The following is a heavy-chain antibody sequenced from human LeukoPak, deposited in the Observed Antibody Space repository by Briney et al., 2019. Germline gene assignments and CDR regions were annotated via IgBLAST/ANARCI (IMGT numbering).Heavy chain of an antibody. CDR1: GFTFSGSA. CDR2: IRSKANSYAT. CDR3: TSPILGYCSGGSCYESPGFDY. D-gene: IGHD2-15*01. V-gene: IGHV3-73*01. Sequence: GGSLRLSCAASGFTFSGSAMHWVRQASGKGLEWVGRIRSKANSYATAYAASVKGRFTISRDDSKNTAYLQMNGLETEDTAVYYCTSPILGYCSGGSCYESPGFDYWGQGTLVTVSS. J-gene: IGHJ4*02.